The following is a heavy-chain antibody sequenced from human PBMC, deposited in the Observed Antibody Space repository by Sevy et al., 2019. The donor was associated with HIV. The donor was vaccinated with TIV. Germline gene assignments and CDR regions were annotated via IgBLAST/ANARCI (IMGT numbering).Heavy chain of an antibody. D-gene: IGHD2-8*02. CDR3: AKDRKVLLVVYAIPFDALDI. V-gene: IGHV3-30*02. CDR1: GFTFSNYG. CDR2: IRYDGSNE. J-gene: IGHJ3*02. Sequence: GGSLRLSCAASGFTFSNYGIHWVRQAPGKGLESVAFIRYDGSNEYYVDSVKGRFTISRDNSKSTLYLQMNSLSAEDTAVYYCAKDRKVLLVVYAIPFDALDIWGQGTMVTVSS.